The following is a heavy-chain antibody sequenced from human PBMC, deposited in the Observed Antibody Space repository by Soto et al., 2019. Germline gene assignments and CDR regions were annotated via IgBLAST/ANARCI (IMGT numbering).Heavy chain of an antibody. V-gene: IGHV3-23*01. Sequence: EVQLLESGGGLVQPGGSLRLSCAASGFTFSSYAMSWVRQAPGKGLEWVSAISGSGGSTYYADSVKGRFTISRDNSKNTLYLQMNRPRAEDTAVYYCAKGGRYCIGGSCPTLGAAFDIWGQGTMVTVSS. CDR3: AKGGRYCIGGSCPTLGAAFDI. D-gene: IGHD2-15*01. CDR2: ISGSGGST. CDR1: GFTFSSYA. J-gene: IGHJ3*02.